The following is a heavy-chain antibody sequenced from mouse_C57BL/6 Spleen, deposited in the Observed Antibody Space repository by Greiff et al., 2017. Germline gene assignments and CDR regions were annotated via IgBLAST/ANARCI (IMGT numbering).Heavy chain of an antibody. V-gene: IGHV5-4*01. CDR1: GFTFSSYA. J-gene: IGHJ2*01. Sequence: EVQGVEPGGGLVKPGGSLKLTCAASGFTFSSYAMSWVRQTPEKRLEWVATISDGGSYTYYPDNVKGRFTISRDNAKNNLYLQMSHLKSEDTAMYYCASSLYFDYWGQGTTLTVSS. CDR2: ISDGGSYT. CDR3: ASSLYFDY.